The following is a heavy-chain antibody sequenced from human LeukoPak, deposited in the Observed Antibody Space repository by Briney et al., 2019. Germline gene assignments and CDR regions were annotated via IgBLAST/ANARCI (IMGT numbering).Heavy chain of an antibody. D-gene: IGHD3-10*02. CDR1: GVTSRSYE. Sequence: GGALRHSRAASGVTSRSYEMNGGRQAPGEGREWVSYIISSGSAIYYADSLKGRFTLSRDNAKKSLYLQKNNLRAQDTRLYVCWVLGIPMIGGVWGKGNTVTIS. CDR2: IISSGSAI. V-gene: IGHV3-48*03. J-gene: IGHJ6*03. CDR3: WVLGIPMIGGV.